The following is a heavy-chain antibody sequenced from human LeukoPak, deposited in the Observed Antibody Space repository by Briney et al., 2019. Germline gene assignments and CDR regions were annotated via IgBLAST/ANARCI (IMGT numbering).Heavy chain of an antibody. CDR3: AKTRDTVLNEY. CDR1: GYIFINYG. CDR2: ISPYNGHT. Sequence: ASVKVSFKASGYIFINYGISWVRQAPGQGLEWMGWISPYNGHTNYAPNLQDRLTMTTDTSTSTAYMELRSLRSDDTAVHYCAKTRDTVLNEYWGQGTLVTVSS. J-gene: IGHJ4*02. V-gene: IGHV1-18*01.